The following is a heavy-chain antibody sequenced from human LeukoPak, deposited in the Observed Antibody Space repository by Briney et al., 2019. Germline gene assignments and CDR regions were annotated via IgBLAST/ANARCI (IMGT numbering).Heavy chain of an antibody. V-gene: IGHV3-53*05. Sequence: GGSLRLSCAASGFTVGSNYMSWVRQALGKGLEWVSVINSGGSTDYADSVKGRFSISRDNSKNTLYLQMNSLRAEDTAVYYCAKDRVRYDYGDYFFGYWGQGTLVTVSS. CDR2: INSGGST. CDR1: GFTVGSNY. CDR3: AKDRVRYDYGDYFFGY. D-gene: IGHD4-17*01. J-gene: IGHJ4*02.